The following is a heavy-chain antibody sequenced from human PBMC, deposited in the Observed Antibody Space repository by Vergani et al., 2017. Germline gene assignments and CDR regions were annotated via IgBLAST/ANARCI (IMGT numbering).Heavy chain of an antibody. CDR2: INHSGST. Sequence: QVQLQESGPGLVKPSQTLSLTCTVSGGSISSYYWSWVRQAPGKGLEWIGEINHSGSTNYNPSLKSRVTISVDTSKNQFSLKLSSVTAADTAVYYCARRRLTYYFDYWGQGTLVTVSS. J-gene: IGHJ4*02. D-gene: IGHD5-12*01. V-gene: IGHV4-34*09. CDR1: GGSISSYY. CDR3: ARRRLTYYFDY.